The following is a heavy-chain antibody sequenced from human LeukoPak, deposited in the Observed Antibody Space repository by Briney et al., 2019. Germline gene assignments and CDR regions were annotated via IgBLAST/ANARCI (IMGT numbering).Heavy chain of an antibody. CDR2: ISSSGYTI. Sequence: PGGSLRLSCAASGFTFSSYEMNWVRQAPGKGLEWVSYISSSGYTIYYADSVEGRFTISRDNAKNSLYLQMNSLRAEDTAVYYCAKSLKKYSSSAFDYWGQGTLVTVSS. J-gene: IGHJ4*02. V-gene: IGHV3-48*03. CDR3: AKSLKKYSSSAFDY. D-gene: IGHD6-6*01. CDR1: GFTFSSYE.